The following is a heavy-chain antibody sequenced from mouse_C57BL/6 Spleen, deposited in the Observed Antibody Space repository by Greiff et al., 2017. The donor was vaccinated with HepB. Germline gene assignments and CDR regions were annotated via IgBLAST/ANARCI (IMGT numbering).Heavy chain of an antibody. CDR2: IYPRSGNT. D-gene: IGHD1-1*01. Sequence: QVHVKQSGAELARPGASVKLSCKASGYTFTSYGISWVKQRTGQGLEWIGEIYPRSGNTYYNEKFKGKATLTADKSSSTAYMELRSLTSEDSAVYFCARKGYGSSLYYAMDYWGQGTSVTVSS. J-gene: IGHJ4*01. V-gene: IGHV1-81*01. CDR3: ARKGYGSSLYYAMDY. CDR1: GYTFTSYG.